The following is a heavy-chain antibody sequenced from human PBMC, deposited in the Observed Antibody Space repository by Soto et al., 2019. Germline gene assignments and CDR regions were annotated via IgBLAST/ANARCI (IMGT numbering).Heavy chain of an antibody. J-gene: IGHJ5*02. CDR2: ISSSSSYI. Sequence: PGGSLRLSCAASGFTFSSYSMNWVRQAPGKGLEWVSSISSSSSYIYYADSVKGRFTISRDNAKNSLYLQMNSLRAEDTAVYYCARDPTYYDILTGYYLRVGWFDPWGQGTLVTVSS. CDR1: GFTFSSYS. V-gene: IGHV3-21*01. CDR3: ARDPTYYDILTGYYLRVGWFDP. D-gene: IGHD3-9*01.